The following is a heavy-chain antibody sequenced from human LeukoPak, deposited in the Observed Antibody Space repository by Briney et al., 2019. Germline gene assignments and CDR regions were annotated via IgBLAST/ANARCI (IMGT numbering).Heavy chain of an antibody. V-gene: IGHV3-48*03. CDR3: ARAGYCSSTSCPSHYYYGMDV. D-gene: IGHD2-2*01. CDR2: ISSRGSTI. CDR1: GITISSYE. J-gene: IGHJ6*04. Sequence: PGGSLRLLCAATGITISSYEMNWVRLAPGNGLDWVPYISSRGSTIYYADSVKGRFTISRDNAKNSLYLQMNSLRAEDTAVYYCARAGYCSSTSCPSHYYYGMDVWGKGTTVTVSS.